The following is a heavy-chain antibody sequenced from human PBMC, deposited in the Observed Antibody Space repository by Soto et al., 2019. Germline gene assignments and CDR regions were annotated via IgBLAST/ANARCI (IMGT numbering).Heavy chain of an antibody. D-gene: IGHD2-2*01. CDR1: GFPFGPFY. J-gene: IGHJ3*02. Sequence: EVQLVESGGGLIQPGESRRLSCAATGFPFGPFYLHGVRQSPGRGLEWVAHINGDGTTTVYADSVKGRFTISRDNAKNTLYLQMTSLRAEDTAVYYCARDRGYPDSFDIWGQGTMVTVSS. CDR3: ARDRGYPDSFDI. CDR2: INGDGTTT. V-gene: IGHV3-74*01.